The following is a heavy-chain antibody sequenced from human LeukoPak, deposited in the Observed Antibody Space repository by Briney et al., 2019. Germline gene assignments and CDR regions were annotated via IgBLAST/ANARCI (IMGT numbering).Heavy chain of an antibody. V-gene: IGHV3-30*04. CDR1: GFTFSSYA. J-gene: IGHJ3*02. Sequence: GGSLRLSCAASGFTFSSYAMHWVRQAPGKGLEWVAVISYDGSNKYYADSVKGRFTISRDNSKNTLYLQMNSLKAEDTAIYYCAREVGTPQAFDIWGQGTMVTVSS. D-gene: IGHD1-26*01. CDR3: AREVGTPQAFDI. CDR2: ISYDGSNK.